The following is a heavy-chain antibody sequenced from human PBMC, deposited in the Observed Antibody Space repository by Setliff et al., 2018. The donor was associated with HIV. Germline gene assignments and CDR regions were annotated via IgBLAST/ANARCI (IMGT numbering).Heavy chain of an antibody. CDR2: VSFSGST. V-gene: IGHV4-34*01. CDR3: VKHRNRGFDP. CDR1: GESFSGYY. Sequence: SETLSLTCTIYGESFSGYYCSWIRQPPGKGLEWIGEVSFSGSTNYSPSLKSRVTISVDTSKNQFSLKMTSVTAADAAVYYCVKHRNRGFDPWGQGTLVTVSS. J-gene: IGHJ5*02.